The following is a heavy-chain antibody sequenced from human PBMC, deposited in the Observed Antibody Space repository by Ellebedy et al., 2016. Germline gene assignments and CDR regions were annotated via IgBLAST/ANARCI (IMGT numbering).Heavy chain of an antibody. Sequence: ASVKVSXXASGYTFTSYGISWVRQAPGQGLEWMGWINPNSGGTNYAQKFQGWVTMTRDTSISTAYMELSSLRSEDTAVYYCARGLRLEAAGTNGFNPWGQGTLVTVSS. CDR1: GYTFTSYG. CDR2: INPNSGGT. J-gene: IGHJ5*02. D-gene: IGHD6-13*01. CDR3: ARGLRLEAAGTNGFNP. V-gene: IGHV1-2*04.